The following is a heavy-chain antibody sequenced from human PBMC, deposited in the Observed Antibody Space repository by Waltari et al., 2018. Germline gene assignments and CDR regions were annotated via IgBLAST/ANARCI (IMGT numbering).Heavy chain of an antibody. D-gene: IGHD6-19*01. V-gene: IGHV3-53*01. J-gene: IGHJ6*02. Sequence: EVQLVESGGGLIQPGGSLRLPCAVSGFSVDNIHMSWVRQAPGKGLEWVSVLYSGGYLEYADSVKGRFTISRDTSTNTLYLRMNSLRADDTAVYFCARDLGWMDVWGQGTTVTVSS. CDR3: ARDLGWMDV. CDR2: LYSGGYL. CDR1: GFSVDNIH.